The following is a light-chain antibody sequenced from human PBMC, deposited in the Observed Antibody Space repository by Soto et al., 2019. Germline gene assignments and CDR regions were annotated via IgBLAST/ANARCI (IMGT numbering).Light chain of an antibody. V-gene: IGLV2-11*01. CDR1: SSDVGGYNY. Sequence: QSALTQPRSVSGSPGQSVTISCTGTSSDVGGYNYVSWYQHHPGKAPKLMIYGVSKRPSGVPDRFSGSKSGNTASLTISGLQAEDEADYYRCSYAGSYTGVFGGGTKLTVL. J-gene: IGLJ3*02. CDR3: CSYAGSYTGV. CDR2: GVS.